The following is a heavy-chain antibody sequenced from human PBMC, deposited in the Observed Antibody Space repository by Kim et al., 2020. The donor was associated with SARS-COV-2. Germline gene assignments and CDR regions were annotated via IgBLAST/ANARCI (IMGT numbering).Heavy chain of an antibody. CDR2: IYSGGSST. J-gene: IGHJ5*02. D-gene: IGHD5-12*01. Sequence: GGSLRLSCAASGFTFSSYAMSWVRQAPGKGLEWVSVIYSGGSSTYYADSVKGRFTISRDNSKNTLYLQMNSLRAEDTAVYYCAKVGYLNWFDPWGQGTLVTVSS. CDR1: GFTFSSYA. V-gene: IGHV3-23*03. CDR3: AKVGYLNWFDP.